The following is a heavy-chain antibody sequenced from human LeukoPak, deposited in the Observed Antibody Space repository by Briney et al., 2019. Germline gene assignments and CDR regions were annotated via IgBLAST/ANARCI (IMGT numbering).Heavy chain of an antibody. V-gene: IGHV1-69*04. D-gene: IGHD3-3*01. J-gene: IGHJ3*02. CDR1: GGTFSSYA. Sequence: SVKVSCKASGGTFSSYAISWVRQAPGQGLEWMGRIIPILGIANYAQKFQGRVTITADKSTSTAYVELSSLRSEDTAVYYCASHSTIFGVVNNAFDIWGQGTMVTVSS. CDR2: IIPILGIA. CDR3: ASHSTIFGVVNNAFDI.